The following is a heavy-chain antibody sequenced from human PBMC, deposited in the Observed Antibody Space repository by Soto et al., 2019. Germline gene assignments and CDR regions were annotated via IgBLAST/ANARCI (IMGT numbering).Heavy chain of an antibody. CDR3: STGAGSIVWYPLDN. CDR2: IKDKTEGETT. CDR1: GFTFSNAW. J-gene: IGHJ4*02. D-gene: IGHD6-19*01. Sequence: EVQLVESGGGLVEPGGSLRLSCAASGFTFSNAWMNWVRQAPGKGLEWVGRIKDKTEGETTDYGAPVKGRFTISRDDSKNTLYLQMNSLKTEYTAVYYCSTGAGSIVWYPLDNWGQGTLVTVSS. V-gene: IGHV3-15*07.